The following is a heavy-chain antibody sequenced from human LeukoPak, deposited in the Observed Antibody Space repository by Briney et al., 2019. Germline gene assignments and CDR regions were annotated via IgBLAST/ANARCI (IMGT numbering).Heavy chain of an antibody. V-gene: IGHV3-21*01. CDR3: ARDGITMRILEY. Sequence: PGGSLRLSCGASGFTFGTYWMHWVRQAPGKGLVWVSSITSSSIYKYYADSMKGRFTISRDNAKNSLYLQMDSLRAEDTAVYYCARDGITMRILEYWGQGTLVTVSS. CDR2: ITSSSIYK. J-gene: IGHJ4*02. D-gene: IGHD3-10*01. CDR1: GFTFGTYW.